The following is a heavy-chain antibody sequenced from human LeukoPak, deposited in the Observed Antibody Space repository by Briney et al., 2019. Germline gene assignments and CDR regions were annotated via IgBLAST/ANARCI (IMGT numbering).Heavy chain of an antibody. CDR3: ARDWDDIVGATTRYYYGMDV. CDR1: GFTFSNAW. Sequence: GGSLRLSCAASGFTFSNAWMSWVRQAPGKGLEWVSYISSSGSTIYYADSVKGRFTISRDNAKNSLYLQMNSLRAEDTAVYYCARDWDDIVGATTRYYYGMDVWGQGTTVTVSS. J-gene: IGHJ6*02. D-gene: IGHD1-26*01. V-gene: IGHV3-11*04. CDR2: ISSSGSTI.